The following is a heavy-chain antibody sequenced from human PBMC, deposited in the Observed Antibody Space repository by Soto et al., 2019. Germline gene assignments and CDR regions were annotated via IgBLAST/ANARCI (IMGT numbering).Heavy chain of an antibody. CDR1: GFTFNTHW. J-gene: IGHJ4*02. CDR3: ARGGAMGVDY. V-gene: IGHV3-74*01. D-gene: IGHD1-26*01. CDR2: IYFDGITT. Sequence: GGSLRLSCVTSGFTFNTHWMRWVRQAPGKGLVWVSRIYFDGITTNYADSVKGRLTVSRDNAKNTVYLHVNTLRDEDTAVYYCARGGAMGVDYWGQGTLVTVSS.